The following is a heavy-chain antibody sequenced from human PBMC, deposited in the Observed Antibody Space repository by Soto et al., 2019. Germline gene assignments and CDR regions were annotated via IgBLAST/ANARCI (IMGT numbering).Heavy chain of an antibody. D-gene: IGHD2-8*01. J-gene: IGHJ6*03. CDR2: VSANNGHT. CDR1: GFTFSNYG. CDR3: ARDIESVTAKHFFYYCSMDL. V-gene: IGHV1-18*01. Sequence: DSVKVTCKDSGFTFSNYGLNWVRQDPGRRLEWMGWVSANNGHTNYARYLQGRVSMTTDTPTSTPYMELRGLTFDDTAVYYCARDIESVTAKHFFYYCSMDLWRKETTLT.